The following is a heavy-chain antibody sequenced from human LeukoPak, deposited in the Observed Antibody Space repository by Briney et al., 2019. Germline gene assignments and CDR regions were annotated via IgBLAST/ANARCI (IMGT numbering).Heavy chain of an antibody. CDR2: I. D-gene: IGHD6-19*01. CDR1: GFTFSNYG. V-gene: IGHV3-69-1*02. CDR3: ARDSPPSYSSGWYWSYYYYMDV. J-gene: IGHJ6*03. Sequence: GGSLRLSCADSGFTFSNYGMSWVRQAPGKGLEWVSSIKGRFTISRDNAKNSLYLQMNSLRAEDTAVYYCARDSPPSYSSGWYWSYYYYMDVWGKGTTVTISS.